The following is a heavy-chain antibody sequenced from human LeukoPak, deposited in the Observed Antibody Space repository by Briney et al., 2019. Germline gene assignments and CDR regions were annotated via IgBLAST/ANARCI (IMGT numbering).Heavy chain of an antibody. Sequence: PGGSLRLSCAASGFTFSHHGMNWVRQAPGKGLEWVSSISSSSSYIYYADSVKGRFTISRDNAKNSLYLQMNSLRAEDTAVYYSARNGIMGAGYYFDYWGQGTLVTVSS. CDR3: ARNGIMGAGYYFDY. CDR1: GFTFSHHG. CDR2: ISSSSSYI. V-gene: IGHV3-21*01. D-gene: IGHD1-26*01. J-gene: IGHJ4*02.